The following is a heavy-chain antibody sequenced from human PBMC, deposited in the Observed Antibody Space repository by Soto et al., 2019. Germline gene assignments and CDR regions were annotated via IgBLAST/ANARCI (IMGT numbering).Heavy chain of an antibody. J-gene: IGHJ6*02. CDR2: IDPSDSYT. V-gene: IGHV5-10-1*01. CDR1: GYNFTSYW. Sequence: GESLKISCKGSGYNFTSYWISWVRQMPGKGLEWMGRIDPSDSYTNYSPSFQGHVTISADKSISTAYLQWSSLKASDTAMYYCAGSSDIVATIEDYYYGMDVWGQGTTVTVSS. D-gene: IGHD5-12*01. CDR3: AGSSDIVATIEDYYYGMDV.